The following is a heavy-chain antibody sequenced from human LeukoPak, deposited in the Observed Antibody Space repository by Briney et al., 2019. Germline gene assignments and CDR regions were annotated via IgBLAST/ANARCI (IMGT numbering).Heavy chain of an antibody. J-gene: IGHJ4*02. D-gene: IGHD6-19*01. V-gene: IGHV3-53*01. CDR3: AKVASDSSGWYHFDY. CDR2: IYSVGNT. Sequence: GGSLRLSCAASGFTVSNNYMGWVRQAPGKGLEWVSIIYSVGNTNYADSVNGRFTISRDNSRNTLYLQMNSLRAEDTAVYYCAKVASDSSGWYHFDYWGQGTLVTVSS. CDR1: GFTVSNNY.